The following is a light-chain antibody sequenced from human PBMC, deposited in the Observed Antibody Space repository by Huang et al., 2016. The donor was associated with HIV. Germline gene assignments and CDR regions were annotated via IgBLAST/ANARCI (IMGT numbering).Light chain of an antibody. V-gene: IGKV3-11*01. J-gene: IGKJ2*01. CDR1: QRFSTY. CDR3: QQRISWPPSYT. Sequence: EILLTQSPATLSLSPGDRATLSCRASQRFSTYFAGYQQKPGQAPRLLIYATSNRATGVPARFSGSGSGTDFTLTISSLEPEDFANYYCQQRISWPPSYTFGQGTKVEI. CDR2: ATS.